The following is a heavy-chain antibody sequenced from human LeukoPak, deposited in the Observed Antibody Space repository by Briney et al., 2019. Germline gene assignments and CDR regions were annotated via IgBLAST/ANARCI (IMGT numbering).Heavy chain of an antibody. J-gene: IGHJ4*02. CDR1: GDSISCGDYY. CDR2: IYYSGST. V-gene: IGHV4-30-4*01. CDR3: ASALWFGELLTDY. D-gene: IGHD3-10*01. Sequence: PSQTLSLTCTVSGDSISCGDYYWSSSRQPPAKGLEWIGYIYYSGSTYYNPSLKSRVTISVDTSKNQFSLKLSSVTAADTAVYYCASALWFGELLTDYWGQGTLVTVSS.